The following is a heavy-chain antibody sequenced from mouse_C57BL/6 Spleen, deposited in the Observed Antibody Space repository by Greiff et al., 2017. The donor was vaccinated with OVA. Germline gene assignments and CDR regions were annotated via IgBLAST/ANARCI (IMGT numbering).Heavy chain of an antibody. V-gene: IGHV14-2*01. Sequence: VHVKQSGAELVKPGASVKLSCTASGFNIKDYYMHWVKQRTEQGLEWIGRIDPEDGETKYAPQFQGKATITADTSSNTAYLQLSSLTSEDTAVYYCARGGSYGSSYEGFAYWGQGTLVTVSA. D-gene: IGHD1-1*01. CDR2: IDPEDGET. CDR1: GFNIKDYY. CDR3: ARGGSYGSSYEGFAY. J-gene: IGHJ3*01.